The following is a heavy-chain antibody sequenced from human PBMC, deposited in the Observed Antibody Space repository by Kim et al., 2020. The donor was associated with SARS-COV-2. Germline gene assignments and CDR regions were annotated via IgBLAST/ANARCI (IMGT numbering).Heavy chain of an antibody. J-gene: IGHJ4*02. CDR3: ARPGTGYVRPLDY. CDR2: ISYDGSNK. V-gene: IGHV3-30*04. CDR1: GFTFSSYA. D-gene: IGHD3-10*02. Sequence: GGSLRLSCAASGFTFSSYAMHWVRQAPGKGLEWVAVISYDGSNKYYADSVKGRFTISRDNSKNTLYLQMNSLRAEDTAVYYCARPGTGYVRPLDYWGQGTLVTVSS.